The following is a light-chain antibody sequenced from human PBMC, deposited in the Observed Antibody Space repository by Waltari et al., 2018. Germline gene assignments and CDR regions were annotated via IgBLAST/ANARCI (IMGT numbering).Light chain of an antibody. CDR3: ASWDDGLNGWV. CDR2: YNN. J-gene: IGLJ3*02. V-gene: IGLV1-44*01. CDR1: SSNIGNNP. Sequence: QSVLTQAPSASGTPGQRVIISCSGSSSNIGNNPVNWYQQVPGTAPKLLIFYNNERPSGFPYRLSGSTSVTSASLAISGLQSEDEADYYCASWDDGLNGWVFGGGTRLTVL.